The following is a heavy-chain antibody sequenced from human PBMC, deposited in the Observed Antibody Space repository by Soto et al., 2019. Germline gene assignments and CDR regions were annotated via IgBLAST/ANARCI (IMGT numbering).Heavy chain of an antibody. CDR2: INHSGST. D-gene: IGHD3-22*01. CDR3: ARDYYDGRGDYYYGLDV. CDR1: GGSFSGYY. J-gene: IGHJ6*02. Sequence: QVQLQQWGAGLLKPSETLSLTCAVYGGSFSGYYWSWIRQPPGKGLEWVGEINHSGSTNYNPSLRRRVTISVDTSQHPVSLKLSSVTAAGTAVYFCARDYYDGRGDYYYGLDVWGQGTTVTVS. V-gene: IGHV4-34*01.